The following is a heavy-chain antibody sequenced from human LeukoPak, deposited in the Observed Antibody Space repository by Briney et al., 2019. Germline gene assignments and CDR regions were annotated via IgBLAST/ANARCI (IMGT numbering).Heavy chain of an antibody. Sequence: GGSLRLSCAASGFTFSSYAMNWVRQAPGKGLEWVAIISYDGTNKDYADSVKGRFTISRDNSRNTLYLQMNSLRAEDTAAYYCARDPLYTNSPPSYFDYWGQGTLVTASS. CDR2: ISYDGTNK. D-gene: IGHD2-2*02. CDR3: ARDPLYTNSPPSYFDY. J-gene: IGHJ4*02. V-gene: IGHV3-30-3*01. CDR1: GFTFSSYA.